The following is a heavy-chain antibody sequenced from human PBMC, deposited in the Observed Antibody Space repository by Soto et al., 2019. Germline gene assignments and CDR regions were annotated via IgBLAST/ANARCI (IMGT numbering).Heavy chain of an antibody. CDR1: GFTFSTYA. D-gene: IGHD6-19*01. Sequence: EVQLLESGGGLVQPGGSLRLSCAASGFTFSTYAMNWVRQAPGKGLEWVSGINGSGDSTYYADYVKGRFTVSRDNSKNTPYLQMNSLRAEDTAVFYCAKERSSGWSLDYWGQGTLVTVSS. J-gene: IGHJ4*02. CDR2: INGSGDST. V-gene: IGHV3-23*01. CDR3: AKERSSGWSLDY.